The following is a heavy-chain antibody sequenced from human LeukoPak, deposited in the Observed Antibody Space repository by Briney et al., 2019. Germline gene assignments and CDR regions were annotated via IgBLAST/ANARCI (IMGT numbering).Heavy chain of an antibody. CDR2: IIPILGIA. CDR3: ARLGDYDSSGYYYVGDDY. Sequence: GASVKVSCKASGGTFSSYAISWVRQAPGQGLEWMGRIIPILGIANYAQKFQGRVTITTDESTSTAYMELSSLRSDDTAVYYCARLGDYDSSGYYYVGDDYWGQGALVTVSS. J-gene: IGHJ4*02. V-gene: IGHV1-69*04. CDR1: GGTFSSYA. D-gene: IGHD3-22*01.